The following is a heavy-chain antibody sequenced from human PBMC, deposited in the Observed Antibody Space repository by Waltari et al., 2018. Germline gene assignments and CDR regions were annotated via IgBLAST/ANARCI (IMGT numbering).Heavy chain of an antibody. V-gene: IGHV3-30*18. CDR3: AKDAFGNTYLDH. J-gene: IGHJ5*02. D-gene: IGHD3-10*01. CDR1: GFSFSAFG. Sequence: QVQLVESGGGVVQPGMSLRLSCAAAGFSFSAFGMHWVRQAPDKGLEWVALAFFDGIKTDYADSVRGRFTISRDDSKNTLYLDINNLRVDDTGIYYCAKDAFGNTYLDHWGQGTVVTVSS. CDR2: AFFDGIKT.